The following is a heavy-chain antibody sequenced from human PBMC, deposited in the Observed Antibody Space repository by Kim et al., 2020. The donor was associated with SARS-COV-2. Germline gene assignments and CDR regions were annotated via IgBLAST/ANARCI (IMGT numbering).Heavy chain of an antibody. Sequence: KYSQKCQGRVTITRDTSASTAYMELSSLRSEDTAVYYCARGKNYGDFDYWGQGTLVTVSS. CDR3: ARGKNYGDFDY. D-gene: IGHD4-17*01. J-gene: IGHJ4*02. V-gene: IGHV1-3*01.